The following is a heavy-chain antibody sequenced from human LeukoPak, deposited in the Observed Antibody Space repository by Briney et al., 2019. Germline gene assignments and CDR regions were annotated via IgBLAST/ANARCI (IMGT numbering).Heavy chain of an antibody. CDR1: GGTFSSYA. V-gene: IGHV1-69*01. Sequence: VASVKVSCKASGGTFSSYAISWVRQAPGQGLEWMGGIIPIFGTANYAQKFQGRVTITADESTSTAYMELSSLRSDDTAVYYCARDPYSNYFDYWGQGTLVTVSS. CDR2: IIPIFGTA. J-gene: IGHJ4*02. CDR3: ARDPYSNYFDY. D-gene: IGHD5-18*01.